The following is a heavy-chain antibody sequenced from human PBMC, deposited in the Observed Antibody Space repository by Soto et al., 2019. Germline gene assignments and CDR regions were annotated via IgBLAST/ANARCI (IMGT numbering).Heavy chain of an antibody. V-gene: IGHV3-23*01. J-gene: IGHJ5*01. CDR3: AKGRGQNWNFDS. CDR2: ISGSGGTA. CDR1: GFTFSSYA. Sequence: EVQLLESGGGSVQPGGSLRLSCAASGFTFSSYAMHWVRRPPGKGLEWVSSISGSGGTAYYADSVKGRFSISRDSLVNTLYPQMNRLRAEDTAVYYCAKGRGQNWNFDSWGQGTLVTVSP. D-gene: IGHD1-1*01.